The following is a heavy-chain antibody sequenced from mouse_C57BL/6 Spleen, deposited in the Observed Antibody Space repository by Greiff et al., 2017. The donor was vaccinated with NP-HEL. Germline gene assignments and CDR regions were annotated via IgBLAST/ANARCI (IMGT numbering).Heavy chain of an antibody. CDR1: GFSLTSYG. D-gene: IGHD2-5*01. CDR2: IWSGGST. J-gene: IGHJ1*03. CDR3: ARAYSNYVYFDV. V-gene: IGHV2-2*01. Sequence: QVQLKQSGPGLVQPSQSLSITCTVSGFSLTSYGVHWVRQSPGKGLEWLGVIWSGGSTDYNAAFISRLSISKDNSKSQVFFKMNSLQADDTAIYYCARAYSNYVYFDVWGTGTTVTVSS.